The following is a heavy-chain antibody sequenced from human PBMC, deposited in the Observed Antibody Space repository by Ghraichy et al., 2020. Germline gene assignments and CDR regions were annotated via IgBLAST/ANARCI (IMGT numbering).Heavy chain of an antibody. V-gene: IGHV1-69*13. J-gene: IGHJ6*02. Sequence: SVKVSCKASGGTFSSYAISWVRQAPGQGLEWMGGIIPIFGTANYAQKFQGRVTITADESTSTAYMELSSLRSEDTAVYYCARGRPGKYYDILTGIYGMDVWGQGTTVTVSS. CDR3: ARGRPGKYYDILTGIYGMDV. CDR1: GGTFSSYA. D-gene: IGHD3-9*01. CDR2: IIPIFGTA.